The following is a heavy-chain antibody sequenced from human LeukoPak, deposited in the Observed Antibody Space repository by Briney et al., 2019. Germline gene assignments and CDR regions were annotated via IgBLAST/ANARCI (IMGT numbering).Heavy chain of an antibody. V-gene: IGHV3-7*01. D-gene: IGHD3-22*01. CDR1: RFTFSSYW. J-gene: IGHJ4*02. CDR2: IKQDGSEK. CDR3: AKGHTYYYDSSGLSYFAY. Sequence: PGGSLRLSCAASRFTFSSYWMSWVRQAPGKGLEWVANIKQDGSEKYYVDSVKGRFTISRDNAKNSLYLQMNSLRAEDTAVYYCAKGHTYYYDSSGLSYFAYWGQGTLVTVSS.